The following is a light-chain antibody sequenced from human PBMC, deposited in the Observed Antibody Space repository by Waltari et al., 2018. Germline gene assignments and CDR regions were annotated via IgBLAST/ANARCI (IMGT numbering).Light chain of an antibody. V-gene: IGLV2-14*03. CDR2: DFP. J-gene: IGLJ2*01. CDR3: SAYTSRGTLK. CDR1: SDDIGAYSY. Sequence: QSALTQPASVSGSPGQSITISCTGTSDDIGAYSYVTWYHQRPGKVPKLIIYDFPERPSGVSNRFSGSKSGSTASLTGSGLQAEDEGLFYCSAYTSRGTLKFGGGTRVTVL.